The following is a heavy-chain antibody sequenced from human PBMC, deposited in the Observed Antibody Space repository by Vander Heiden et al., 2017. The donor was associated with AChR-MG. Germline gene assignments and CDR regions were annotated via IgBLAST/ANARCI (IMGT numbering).Heavy chain of an antibody. J-gene: IGHJ4*02. CDR3: AKLNEVLTKGPYYFDY. V-gene: IGHV3-23*01. CDR2: IRGNGAST. CDR1: GFTFSSHA. Sequence: EVQLSESGGGLVQPGGSLRLSCAASGFTFSSHAMSWVRQGPGKGLEWVSGIRGNGASTFYTDSVKGRFTISRDNSKSTLHLQMDSLRAEDTAVYYCAKLNEVLTKGPYYFDYWGQGILVTVSP.